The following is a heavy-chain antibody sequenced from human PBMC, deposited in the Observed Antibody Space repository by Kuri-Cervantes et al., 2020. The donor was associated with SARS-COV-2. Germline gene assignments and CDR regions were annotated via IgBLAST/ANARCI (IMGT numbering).Heavy chain of an antibody. J-gene: IGHJ4*02. CDR3: ARIEYGDYCFDY. V-gene: IGHV2-70*18. CDR2: IDWDDDK. Sequence: SWVRQAPGKALEWLALIDWDDDKYYSTSLKTRLTISKDTSKNQVVLTMTNMDPVDTATYYCARIEYGDYCFDYWGQGTLVTVSS. D-gene: IGHD4-17*01.